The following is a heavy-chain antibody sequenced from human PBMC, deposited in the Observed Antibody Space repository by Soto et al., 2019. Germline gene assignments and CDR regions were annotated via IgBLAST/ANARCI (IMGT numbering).Heavy chain of an antibody. J-gene: IGHJ4*02. Sequence: EVQLVESGGGWIQPGGSLRLSCAASGFTVSRNYMSWVRQAPGKGLEWVSVIYSGGRTYYADSVKGRFTISRDSSKTTLYLPISSPRAEDPAAFYCARATHYSESTFDYWGRGTLVTVSP. D-gene: IGHD3-22*01. CDR1: GFTVSRNY. V-gene: IGHV3-53*01. CDR3: ARATHYSESTFDY. CDR2: IYSGGRT.